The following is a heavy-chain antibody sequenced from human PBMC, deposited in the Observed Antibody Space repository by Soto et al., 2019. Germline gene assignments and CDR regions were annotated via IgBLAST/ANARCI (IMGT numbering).Heavy chain of an antibody. V-gene: IGHV4-34*01. CDR3: ARGGIVVVPAAMRSWNY. CDR2: INHNGST. D-gene: IGHD2-2*01. Sequence: QVQLQQWGAGLLKPSETLSLTCAVYGGSFSGYYWSWIRQPPGKGLEWIGEINHNGSTNYNPSLKSRVTISVDTSKKQFSLKLSSVTAADTAVYYCARGGIVVVPAAMRSWNYWGQGTLVTVSS. CDR1: GGSFSGYY. J-gene: IGHJ4*02.